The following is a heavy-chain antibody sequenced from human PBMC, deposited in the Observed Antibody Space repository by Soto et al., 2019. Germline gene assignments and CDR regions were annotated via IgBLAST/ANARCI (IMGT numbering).Heavy chain of an antibody. Sequence: PSETLSLTCAVSGRSISSGGYSWSWIRQPPGKGLEWIGYMYHSGSTYYNPSLKSRVTISMDRSKNQFSLNLSSVTAADTAVYYCPRVPDYWGQGILVT. V-gene: IGHV4-30-2*01. J-gene: IGHJ4*02. CDR1: GRSISSGGYS. CDR2: MYHSGST. CDR3: PRVPDY.